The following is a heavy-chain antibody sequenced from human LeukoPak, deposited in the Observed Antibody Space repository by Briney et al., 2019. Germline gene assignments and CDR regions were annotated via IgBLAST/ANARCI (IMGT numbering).Heavy chain of an antibody. V-gene: IGHV1-69*01. J-gene: IGHJ4*02. CDR1: EGTFSSYA. Sequence: GASVKVSCKASEGTFSSYAISWVRQAPGQGLEWMGGIIPIFGTANYAQKFQGRVTITADESTSTAYMELSSLRSEDTAVYYCARGKDFWSGYAGGTFDYWGQGTLVTVSS. CDR3: ARGKDFWSGYAGGTFDY. CDR2: IIPIFGTA. D-gene: IGHD3-3*01.